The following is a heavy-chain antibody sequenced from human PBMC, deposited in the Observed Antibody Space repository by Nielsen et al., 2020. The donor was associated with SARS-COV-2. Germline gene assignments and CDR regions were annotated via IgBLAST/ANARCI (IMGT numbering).Heavy chain of an antibody. J-gene: IGHJ6*02. V-gene: IGHV4-39*01. Sequence: SETLSLTCTVSGGSTSSSSYYWGWIRQPPGKGLEWIGSIYYSGSTYYNPSLKSRVTISVDTSKNQFSLKLSSVTAADTAVYYCASHRRGYSEDYGMDVWGQGTTVTVSS. CDR1: GGSTSSSSYY. CDR3: ASHRRGYSEDYGMDV. D-gene: IGHD5-18*01. CDR2: IYYSGST.